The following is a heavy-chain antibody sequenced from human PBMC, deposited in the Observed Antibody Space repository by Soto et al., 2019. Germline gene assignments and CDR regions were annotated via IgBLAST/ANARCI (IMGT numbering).Heavy chain of an antibody. V-gene: IGHV3-48*01. Sequence: GGSLRLSCAASGFTFSSYSMNWVRQAPGKGLEWVSYISSSSTIYYADSVKGRFTISRDNAKNSLYLQMNSLRAEDTAVYYCARDYSDTYCSGGSCYGKSQADAFDIWGQGTMVTVSS. D-gene: IGHD2-15*01. CDR3: ARDYSDTYCSGGSCYGKSQADAFDI. CDR1: GFTFSSYS. J-gene: IGHJ3*02. CDR2: ISSSSTI.